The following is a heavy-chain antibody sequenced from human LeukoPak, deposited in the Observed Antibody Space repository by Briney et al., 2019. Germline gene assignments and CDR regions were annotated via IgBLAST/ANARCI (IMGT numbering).Heavy chain of an antibody. Sequence: GESLKISGKGSGYSFTSYWIGWVRQMPGKGLEWMGIIFPGDSDTRYSPSFQGQVTISGDKSISTAYLQWSSLKASDTAIYYCARLRYCSGGSCYGDYWGQGTLLTVSS. CDR3: ARLRYCSGGSCYGDY. J-gene: IGHJ4*02. D-gene: IGHD2-15*01. CDR1: GYSFTSYW. CDR2: IFPGDSDT. V-gene: IGHV5-51*01.